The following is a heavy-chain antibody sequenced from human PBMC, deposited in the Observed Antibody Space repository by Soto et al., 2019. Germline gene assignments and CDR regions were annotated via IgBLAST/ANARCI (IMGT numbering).Heavy chain of an antibody. J-gene: IGHJ3*02. CDR3: ASPVATIPDAFDI. D-gene: IGHD5-12*01. Sequence: LGESLKISCKGSGYSFTSYWIGWVRQMPGKGLEWMGIIYPGDSDTRYSPSFQGQVTISADKSISTAYLQWSSLKASDTAMYYCASPVATIPDAFDIWGQGTMVTVSS. V-gene: IGHV5-51*01. CDR1: GYSFTSYW. CDR2: IYPGDSDT.